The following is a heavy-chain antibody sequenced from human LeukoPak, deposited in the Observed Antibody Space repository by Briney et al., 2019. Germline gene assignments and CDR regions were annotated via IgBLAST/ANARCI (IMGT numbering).Heavy chain of an antibody. CDR3: ARGALGGYSYGFMYYFDY. V-gene: IGHV3-64*01. CDR1: GFTFSSYA. J-gene: IGHJ4*02. Sequence: GGSLRLSCAASGFTFSSYAMHWVRQAPGKGLEYVSAISSNGGSTYYANSVKGRFTISRDNSKNTLYLQMGSPRAEDMAVYYCARGALGGYSYGFMYYFDYWGQGTLVTVSS. CDR2: ISSNGGST. D-gene: IGHD5-18*01.